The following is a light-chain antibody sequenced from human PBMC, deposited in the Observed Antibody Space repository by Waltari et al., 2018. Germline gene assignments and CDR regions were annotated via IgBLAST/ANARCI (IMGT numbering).Light chain of an antibody. V-gene: IGLV2-23*01. CDR3: CSYVSSGTLM. J-gene: IGLJ3*02. CDR2: EGS. Sequence: QSALTQPASVSGSPGQSITISCTGTSSDVGTYNLVSWYQEHPGKAPTLIIYEGSKRPSAISNRFSGSKSGNTASLTISGLQAEDEADYYCCSYVSSGTLMFGGGTKLTVL. CDR1: SSDVGTYNL.